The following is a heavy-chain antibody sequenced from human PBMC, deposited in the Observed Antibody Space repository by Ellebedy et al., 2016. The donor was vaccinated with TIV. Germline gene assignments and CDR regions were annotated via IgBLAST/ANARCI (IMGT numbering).Heavy chain of an antibody. CDR2: VYYTGSA. CDR3: ARLWTGISTHFDY. J-gene: IGHJ4*02. D-gene: IGHD3/OR15-3a*01. Sequence: MPSETLSLTCNVSGGSMNTYYWSWIRQPPGKGLEWIGNVYYTGSANYNASLKSRVTIPVDPSKNQFSLRVTSLTAADTAVYYCARLWTGISTHFDYWGQGTLVTVSS. CDR1: GGSMNTYY. V-gene: IGHV4-59*08.